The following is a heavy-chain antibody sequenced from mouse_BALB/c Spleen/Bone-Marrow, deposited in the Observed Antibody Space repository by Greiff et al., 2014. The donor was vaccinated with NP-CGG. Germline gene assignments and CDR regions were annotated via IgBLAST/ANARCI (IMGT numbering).Heavy chain of an antibody. Sequence: DVQLQESGGGLVQPGGSLRLSCATSGFTFTDYYMSWVRQPPGKAPEWLGFIRNKANGYTTEYSASVKGRFTISRDNSQSILYLQMNTLRAEDSATYYCARDRGLLRFDYWGQGTTLTVSS. J-gene: IGHJ2*01. CDR3: ARDRGLLRFDY. CDR1: GFTFTDYY. V-gene: IGHV7-3*02. D-gene: IGHD2-3*01. CDR2: IRNKANGYTT.